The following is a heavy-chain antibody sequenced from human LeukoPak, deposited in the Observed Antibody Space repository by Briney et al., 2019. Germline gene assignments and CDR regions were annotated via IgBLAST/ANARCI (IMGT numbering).Heavy chain of an antibody. CDR2: IKQDGSEK. CDR1: GFTFSSYW. Sequence: PGGSLRLSCAASGFTFSSYWMSWVRQAPGKGLEWVANIKQDGSEKYYVDSVKGRFTISRDNAKNSLYLQMNSLRAEDTAVYYCARDQRYCSSSSCPWEPFDYWGQGTLVIVSS. V-gene: IGHV3-7*05. D-gene: IGHD2-2*01. CDR3: ARDQRYCSSSSCPWEPFDY. J-gene: IGHJ4*02.